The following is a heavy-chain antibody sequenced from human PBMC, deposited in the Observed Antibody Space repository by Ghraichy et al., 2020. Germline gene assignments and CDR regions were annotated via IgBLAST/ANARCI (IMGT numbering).Heavy chain of an antibody. Sequence: SETLSLTCSVYGVSLSDNYWAWIRHPPGKGMEWIGKLNHIGNINYNPSLKSRVSISLDTSKNQFSLNLTSVTASDTAVYYCARVRITLLRGVIIRDAFDIWGQGTVVTVSS. CDR3: ARVRITLLRGVIIRDAFDI. CDR2: LNHIGNI. J-gene: IGHJ3*02. CDR1: GVSLSDNY. D-gene: IGHD3-10*01. V-gene: IGHV4-34*01.